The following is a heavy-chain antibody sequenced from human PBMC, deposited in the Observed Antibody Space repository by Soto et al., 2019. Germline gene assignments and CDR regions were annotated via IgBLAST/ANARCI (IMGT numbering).Heavy chain of an antibody. CDR2: IKTQTEGETT. CDR1: GFIFSKSS. D-gene: IGHD3-3*01. CDR3: TSFWEY. Sequence: GGSLRLSCVGSGFIFSKSSMNWVRQAPGKGLEWVGRIKTQTEGETTDYSAPVKGRFTISRDDSENTLYLDMNSLKTGDTAVYYCTSFWEYWGRGTLVTVSS. V-gene: IGHV3-15*07. J-gene: IGHJ2*01.